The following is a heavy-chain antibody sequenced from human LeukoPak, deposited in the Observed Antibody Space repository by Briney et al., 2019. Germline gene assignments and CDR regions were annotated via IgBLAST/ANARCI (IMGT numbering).Heavy chain of an antibody. CDR3: ASSTMIVVAPFDY. V-gene: IGHV1-69*04. CDR1: GGTFSSYA. J-gene: IGHJ4*02. D-gene: IGHD3-22*01. Sequence: ASVKVSCKASGGTFSSYAISWVRQAPGQGLEWMGRIIPILGIANYAQKFQGRVTITADKSTSTAYMELSSLRSEDTAVYYCASSTMIVVAPFDYWGQGTLVTVSS. CDR2: IIPILGIA.